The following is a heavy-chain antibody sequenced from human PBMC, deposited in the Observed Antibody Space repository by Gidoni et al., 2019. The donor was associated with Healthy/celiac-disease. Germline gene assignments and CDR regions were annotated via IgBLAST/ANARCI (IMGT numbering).Heavy chain of an antibody. CDR1: GFPVSSNY. V-gene: IGHV3-53*01. CDR2: IYSGGST. CDR3: ASHYCSGGSCWVDY. D-gene: IGHD2-15*01. J-gene: IGHJ4*02. Sequence: EVQLVESGGGLIQPGGSLRLSCAASGFPVSSNYMSWVRQAPGKGLEWVSVIYSGGSTYYADSVKGRFTISRDNSKNTLYLQMNSLRAEDTAVYYCASHYCSGGSCWVDYWGQGTLVTVSS.